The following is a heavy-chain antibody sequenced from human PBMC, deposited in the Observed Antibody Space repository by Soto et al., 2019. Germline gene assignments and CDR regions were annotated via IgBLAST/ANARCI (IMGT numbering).Heavy chain of an antibody. Sequence: EVQLVESGGGLIQPGGSLRLSCAASGFSVSNNYINWVRQAPGKGLEWVSVIYSGGSTYYADSVKGRFTISRDNSKNTLFLQMDSLRAEDTAVYYCAKGQTYAYYFDYWGQGTLVSVSS. J-gene: IGHJ4*02. CDR3: AKGQTYAYYFDY. CDR2: IYSGGST. D-gene: IGHD4-17*01. CDR1: GFSVSNNY. V-gene: IGHV3-53*01.